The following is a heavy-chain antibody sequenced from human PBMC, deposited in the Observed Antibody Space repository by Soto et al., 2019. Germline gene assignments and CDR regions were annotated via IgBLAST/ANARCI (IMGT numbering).Heavy chain of an antibody. D-gene: IGHD3-10*01. J-gene: IGHJ4*02. CDR2: IWHDGSNK. V-gene: IGHV3-33*01. Sequence: GGFLRLSCAASGFSFITYGFNWVRQTPGKGLEWVAVIWHDGSNKYYADSVKGRFTISRDNSENTVYLQMNSLRAEDTAVYYCSRDLCSTSYCLDSWGQGTLVTVSS. CDR1: GFSFITYG. CDR3: SRDLCSTSYCLDS.